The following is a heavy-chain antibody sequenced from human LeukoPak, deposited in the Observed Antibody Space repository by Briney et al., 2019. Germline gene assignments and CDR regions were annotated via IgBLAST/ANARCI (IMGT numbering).Heavy chain of an antibody. V-gene: IGHV1-46*01. D-gene: IGHD3-3*01. CDR2: ISPSGGST. J-gene: IGHJ6*03. CDR1: GYTFTGYW. CDR3: ARAPYDFWSGYYLSIFDHYYYYMDV. Sequence: ASVKVSCKAFGYTFTGYWMHWVRQAPGQGPEWMGVISPSGGSTIYAQKFKGRVTLTRDMSTSTDYLELSSLRSEDTAVYYCARAPYDFWSGYYLSIFDHYYYYMDVWGKGTTVTVSS.